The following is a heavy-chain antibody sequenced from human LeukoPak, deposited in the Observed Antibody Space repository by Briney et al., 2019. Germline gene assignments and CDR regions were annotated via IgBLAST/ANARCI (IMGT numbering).Heavy chain of an antibody. Sequence: PSETLSLTCTVSGGSISSYYWSWIRQPAGKGLEWIGRIYNSGSINYNTNYNPSLTSRVTMSVDTSKNQFSLKLNSVSAADTAVYFCARAIWYGSGTTAFDYWGQGTLVTVSP. D-gene: IGHD3-10*01. CDR2: IYNSGSI. J-gene: IGHJ4*02. CDR3: ARAIWYGSGTTAFDY. CDR1: GGSISSYY. V-gene: IGHV4-4*07.